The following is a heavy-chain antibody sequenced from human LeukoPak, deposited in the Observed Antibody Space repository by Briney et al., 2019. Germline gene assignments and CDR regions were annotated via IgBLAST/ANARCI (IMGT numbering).Heavy chain of an antibody. CDR2: ISGSGGST. D-gene: IGHD1-26*01. CDR3: AKGHLGATKLPFDY. V-gene: IGHV3-23*01. J-gene: IGHJ4*02. Sequence: GGSLRLSCAASGFTFSSYAMSWVRQAPGKGLEWVSSISGSGGSTYYTDSVKGRFTISRDNSKNTLYLQMNSLRAEDTAVYYCAKGHLGATKLPFDYWGQGTLVTVSS. CDR1: GFTFSSYA.